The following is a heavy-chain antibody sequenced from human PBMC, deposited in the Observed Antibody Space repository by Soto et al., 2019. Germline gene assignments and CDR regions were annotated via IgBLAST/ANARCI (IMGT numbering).Heavy chain of an antibody. D-gene: IGHD2-2*03. CDR1: GDTSSSYA. CDR2: IIPIFGTA. V-gene: IGHV1-69*06. CDR3: ASGYCSSTSCYGYYYYGMDV. Sequence: GASVKVSCKASGDTSSSYAISWVRQAPGQGLEWMGGIIPIFGTANYAQKFQGRVTITADKSTSTAYMELSSLRSEDTAVYYCASGYCSSTSCYGYYYYGMDVWGQGTTVTVSS. J-gene: IGHJ6*02.